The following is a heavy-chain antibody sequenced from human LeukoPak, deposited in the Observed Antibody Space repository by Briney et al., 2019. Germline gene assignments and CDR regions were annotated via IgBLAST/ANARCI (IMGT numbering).Heavy chain of an antibody. CDR3: AKDFSAGEVIKYYFDY. D-gene: IGHD3-10*01. CDR2: ISYDGSNK. J-gene: IGHJ4*02. CDR1: GFTFSSYG. V-gene: IGHV3-30*18. Sequence: GGSLRLSCAASGFTFSSYGMHWVRQAPGKGLEWVAVISYDGSNKYYADSVKGRFTISRDNSKNTLYLQMNSLRAEDTAVYYCAKDFSAGEVIKYYFDYWGQGTLVTVSS.